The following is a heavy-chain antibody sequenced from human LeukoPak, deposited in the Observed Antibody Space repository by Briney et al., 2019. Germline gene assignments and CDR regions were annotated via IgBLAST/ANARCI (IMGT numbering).Heavy chain of an antibody. J-gene: IGHJ4*02. D-gene: IGHD5-18*01. Sequence: GGSLRLSCAASGFIFTDYWMYWVRQAPGRGLAWVANIKEDGSEKNYVDSVKGRFTISRDNAKNSVYLQMNSLRVEDTAVYYCARDGDSYGPDYWGQGTLVTVSS. CDR2: IKEDGSEK. CDR3: ARDGDSYGPDY. CDR1: GFIFTDYW. V-gene: IGHV3-7*01.